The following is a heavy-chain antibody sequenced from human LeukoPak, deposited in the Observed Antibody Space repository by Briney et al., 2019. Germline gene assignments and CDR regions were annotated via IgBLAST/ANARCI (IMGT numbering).Heavy chain of an antibody. V-gene: IGHV1-24*01. D-gene: IGHD2-21*02. Sequence: GSSVKVSCKASGGTFSSYAISWVRQAPGQGLEWMGGFDPEDGETIYAQKFQGRVTMTEDTSTDTAYMELSSLRSEDTAVYYCATFSAFRLVVVTDWGMDVWGQGTTVTVSS. J-gene: IGHJ6*02. CDR1: GGTFSSYA. CDR3: ATFSAFRLVVVTDWGMDV. CDR2: FDPEDGET.